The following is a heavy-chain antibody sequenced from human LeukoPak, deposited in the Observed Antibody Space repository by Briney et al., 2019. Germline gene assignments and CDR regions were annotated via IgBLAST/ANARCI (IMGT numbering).Heavy chain of an antibody. CDR3: ARDLYYYDSSGSPVNY. D-gene: IGHD3-22*01. J-gene: IGHJ4*01. Sequence: GGSLRLSCAASGFTFSSYWMSWVRQAPGKGLEWVSYISSSGSTTYYADSVKGRFTISRDNAKNSLYLQMNSLRAEDTAVYYCARDLYYYDSSGSPVNYWGHGTLVTVSS. CDR2: ISSSGSTT. V-gene: IGHV3-48*04. CDR1: GFTFSSYW.